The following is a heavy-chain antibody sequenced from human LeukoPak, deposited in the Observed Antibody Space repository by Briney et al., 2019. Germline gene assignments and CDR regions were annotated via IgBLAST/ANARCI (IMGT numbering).Heavy chain of an antibody. CDR2: IYASGNT. CDR1: GGSVSSASYY. CDR3: ARGLTVVVGSGWYYFDY. D-gene: IGHD6-19*01. Sequence: SETLSLTCTVSGGSVSSASYYWTWIRQPPGKGLEWIGYIYASGNTNYNPSLKSRVTISVDTSKNQFSLKLSSVTAADTAVYYCARGLTVVVGSGWYYFDYWGQGTLVTVSS. J-gene: IGHJ4*02. V-gene: IGHV4-61*01.